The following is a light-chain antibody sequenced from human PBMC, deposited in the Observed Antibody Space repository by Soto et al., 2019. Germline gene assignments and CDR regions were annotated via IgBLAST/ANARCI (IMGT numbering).Light chain of an antibody. CDR2: LNSDGSH. CDR3: LTWGTGILV. V-gene: IGLV4-69*01. Sequence: QLVLTQSPSASASLGASVKLTCTLSSGHSSYAIAWHQQQPEKGPRYLMKLNSDGSHSQGDGIPDRFSGSSSGAVRYLTISGLQSEDEADYSWLTWGTGILVFGGGTKLTVL. J-gene: IGLJ2*01. CDR1: SGHSSYA.